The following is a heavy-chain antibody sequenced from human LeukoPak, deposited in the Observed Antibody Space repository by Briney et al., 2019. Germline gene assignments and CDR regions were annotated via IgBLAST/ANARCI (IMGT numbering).Heavy chain of an antibody. CDR1: GFTFSGSA. D-gene: IGHD2-21*02. Sequence: GGSLRLSCAASGFTFSGSAMHWVRQASGKGLEWVGSIRSKANSYATAYAASVKGRFTISRDDSKNTAYLQMNSLKTEDTAVYYCTRHAVGKYCGGDCGSDYWGQGTLVTVSS. CDR3: TRHAVGKYCGGDCGSDY. CDR2: IRSKANSYAT. V-gene: IGHV3-73*01. J-gene: IGHJ4*02.